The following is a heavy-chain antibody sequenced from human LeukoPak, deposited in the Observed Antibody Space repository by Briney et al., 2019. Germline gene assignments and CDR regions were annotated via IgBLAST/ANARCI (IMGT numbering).Heavy chain of an antibody. Sequence: GGSLRLSCAASGFTFSYYNMNWVRQAPGKGLEWVSSISSSSSHIYYADSVKGRFTISRDNAKNSQYLQMSSLRVEDTAVFYCVRAWGGGSYSDAFDIWGQGTMVTVSS. V-gene: IGHV3-21*06. CDR1: GFTFSYYN. J-gene: IGHJ3*02. D-gene: IGHD1-26*01. CDR3: VRAWGGGSYSDAFDI. CDR2: ISSSSSHI.